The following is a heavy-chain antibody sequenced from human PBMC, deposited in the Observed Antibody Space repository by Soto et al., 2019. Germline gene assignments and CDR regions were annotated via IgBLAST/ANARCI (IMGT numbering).Heavy chain of an antibody. CDR2: IIPVLGIA. Sequence: QVQLVQSGAEVKKPGSSVKVSCKASGGTFSSYTISWVRQAPGQGLEWMGRIIPVLGIANYAQKFQGRVTITADKSTSTAYMELSSLRSADTAVYYCARGTGDFGDYWGQGTLVSVSS. CDR3: ARGTGDFGDY. J-gene: IGHJ4*02. D-gene: IGHD3-10*01. CDR1: GGTFSSYT. V-gene: IGHV1-69*02.